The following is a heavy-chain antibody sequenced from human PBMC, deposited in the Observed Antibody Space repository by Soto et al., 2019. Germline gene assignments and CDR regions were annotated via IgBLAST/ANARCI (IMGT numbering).Heavy chain of an antibody. CDR3: ASQGQSGSYTTLYYGMDV. J-gene: IGHJ6*02. D-gene: IGHD1-26*01. V-gene: IGHV1-69*13. CDR2: IIPIFGTA. CDR1: GGTFRSYA. Sequence: SVKVSCKASGGTFRSYAISWVRQAPGQGLEWMGGIIPIFGTANYAQKFQGRVTITADESTSTAYMELSSLRSEDTAVYYCASQGQSGSYTTLYYGMDVWGQGTTVTVSS.